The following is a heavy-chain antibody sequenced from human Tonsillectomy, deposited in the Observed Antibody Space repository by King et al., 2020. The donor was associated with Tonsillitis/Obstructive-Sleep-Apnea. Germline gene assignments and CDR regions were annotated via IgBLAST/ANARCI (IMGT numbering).Heavy chain of an antibody. Sequence: QLVQSGAEVKKPGESLKISCKASGYSFSNYWIGWVRQMPGKGLEWMGLIHPYDSDTTYSPSFQGQVTISAGKSISTAYLQWRSLKASDTAMYYCARLIGYYGSGNYYNVGDYWGQGTLVTVSS. CDR3: ARLIGYYGSGNYYNVGDY. CDR1: GYSFSNYW. CDR2: IHPYDSDT. D-gene: IGHD3-10*01. J-gene: IGHJ4*02. V-gene: IGHV5-51*03.